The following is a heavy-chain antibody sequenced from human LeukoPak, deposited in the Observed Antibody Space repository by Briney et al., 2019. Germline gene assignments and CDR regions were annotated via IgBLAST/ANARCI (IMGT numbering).Heavy chain of an antibody. CDR2: ISISSSYM. J-gene: IGHJ2*01. CDR1: GFTVSSYN. V-gene: IGHV3-21*01. CDR3: VRVNSRDWSLDL. Sequence: GGSLRLSCVVSGFTVSSYNMNWVRQAPGKGLEWVSCISISSSYMHYADSVKGRFTISRDNAKNSLYLQITSLRAEDTAVYYCVRVNSRDWSLDLWGRGTQVAVSS. D-gene: IGHD1-7*01.